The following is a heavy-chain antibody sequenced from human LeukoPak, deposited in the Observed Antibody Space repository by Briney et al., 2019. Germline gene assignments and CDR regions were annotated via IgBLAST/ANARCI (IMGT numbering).Heavy chain of an antibody. J-gene: IGHJ4*02. CDR2: IKQDGSET. D-gene: IGHD3-10*01. CDR3: APGGRFGE. CDR1: GFTFSNSW. V-gene: IGHV3-7*01. Sequence: GGSLRLSCAASGFTFSNSWMTWVRQAPGKGLEWVASIKQDGSETYYVDSVKGRFTISRDNAKNSLYLQMDSLRAEDTAVYYCAPGGRFGEGGQGTLVTVSS.